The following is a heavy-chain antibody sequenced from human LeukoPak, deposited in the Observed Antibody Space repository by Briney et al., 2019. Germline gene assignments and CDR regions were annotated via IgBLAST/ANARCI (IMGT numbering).Heavy chain of an antibody. CDR2: IYYGGNT. V-gene: IGHV4-61*01. D-gene: IGHD3-9*01. CDR3: AKGLTGYYLAPFDY. Sequence: SETLSLTCAVSGDSVSSSNYYWSWIRQPPGKGLEWIGYIYYGGNTNYNPSLQSRVTISVDTSKSQFSLKLSSVTAADTAVYYCAKGLTGYYLAPFDYWGQGTLVTVSS. CDR1: GDSVSSSNYY. J-gene: IGHJ4*02.